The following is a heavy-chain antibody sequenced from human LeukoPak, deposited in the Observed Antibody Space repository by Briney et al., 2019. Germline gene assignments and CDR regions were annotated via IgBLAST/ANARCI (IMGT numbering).Heavy chain of an antibody. Sequence: QTPTLTCTFSGFSLSTSGMRVSWIRQPPGKALEWLARIDWDDDKFYSTSLKTRLTISKDTSKNQVVLTMTNMDPVDTATYYCARIRTGTTGDAFDIWGQGTMVTVSS. D-gene: IGHD1-1*01. V-gene: IGHV2-70*04. CDR1: GFSLSTSGMR. CDR3: ARIRTGTTGDAFDI. CDR2: IDWDDDK. J-gene: IGHJ3*02.